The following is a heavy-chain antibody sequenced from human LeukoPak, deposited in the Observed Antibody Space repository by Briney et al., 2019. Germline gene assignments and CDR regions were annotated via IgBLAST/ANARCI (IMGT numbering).Heavy chain of an antibody. CDR1: GFTFSSYA. D-gene: IGHD3-22*01. CDR2: ISSSSSTI. J-gene: IGHJ4*02. CDR3: AREQFYYDSSGQVDY. V-gene: IGHV3-48*04. Sequence: GGSLRLSCAASGFTFSSYAMSWVRQAPGKGLEWVSYISSSSSTIYYADSVKGRFTISRDNAKNSLYLQMNSLRAEDTAVYYCAREQFYYDSSGQVDYWGQGTLVTVSS.